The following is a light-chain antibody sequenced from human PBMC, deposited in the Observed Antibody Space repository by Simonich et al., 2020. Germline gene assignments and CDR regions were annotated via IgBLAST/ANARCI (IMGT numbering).Light chain of an antibody. Sequence: EIVLTQSLATLSVSPGTRATLSCRASQSVSSNFAWYQQKPGQAPRLLIYGASTRATGIPARFSGSRSGTEFTLTISSMQSEDFAVYYCQQYNNWPIFTFGPGTKVDIK. CDR2: GAS. CDR3: QQYNNWPIFT. CDR1: QSVSSN. J-gene: IGKJ3*01. V-gene: IGKV3-15*01.